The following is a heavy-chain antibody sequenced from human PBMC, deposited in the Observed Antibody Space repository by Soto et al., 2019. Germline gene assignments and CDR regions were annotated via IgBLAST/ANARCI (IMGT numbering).Heavy chain of an antibody. V-gene: IGHV3-23*01. CDR1: VFIFTNYA. CDR2: IGGRGNSA. CDR3: VREGRGSFDF. J-gene: IGHJ3*01. D-gene: IGHD5-12*01. Sequence: PGWSLSLSCAASVFIFTNYAMNWVRQAPGKGLEWVSVIGGRGNSAYYADSVQGRFTISRDNSKNTLSLQMSSLTADDTAIYYCVREGRGSFDFWGRGTMVTVSS.